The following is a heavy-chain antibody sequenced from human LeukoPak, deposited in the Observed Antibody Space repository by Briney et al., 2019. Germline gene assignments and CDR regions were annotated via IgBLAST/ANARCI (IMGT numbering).Heavy chain of an antibody. Sequence: ASVKLSCTASGYTFTGYYMHWVRQSPGQGLEWMGWINPNSGGTNYAQKFQGRVTMTRDTSISTAYMELSRLRSDDTAVYYCARSVVVVTAIPGYWGERSLVSASS. CDR2: INPNSGGT. D-gene: IGHD2-21*02. CDR3: ARSVVVVTAIPGY. V-gene: IGHV1-2*02. CDR1: GYTFTGYY. J-gene: IGHJ4*01.